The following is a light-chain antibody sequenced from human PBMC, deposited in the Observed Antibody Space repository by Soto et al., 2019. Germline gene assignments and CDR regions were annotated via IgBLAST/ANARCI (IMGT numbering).Light chain of an antibody. J-gene: IGKJ2*01. Sequence: EIVLTQSPGTLSLSPGERVTLSCSASQSSSSNYLTWYQQRPGQAPRLLIYGASNRATGIPDRFSGSGSGTDFTLTISRLELEDFAVYSCQRYDTSSLYTFGQGTKLEIK. CDR2: GAS. CDR3: QRYDTSSLYT. CDR1: QSSSSNY. V-gene: IGKV3-20*01.